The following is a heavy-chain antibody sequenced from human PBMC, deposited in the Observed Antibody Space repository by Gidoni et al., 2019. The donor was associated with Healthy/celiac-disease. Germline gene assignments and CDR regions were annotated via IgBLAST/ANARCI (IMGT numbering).Heavy chain of an antibody. J-gene: IGHJ3*02. CDR1: GGTFSSYT. CDR2: IIPILGIA. V-gene: IGHV1-69*02. CDR3: ARSHSIAALRAFDI. Sequence: QVQLVQSGAEVKKPGSSVKVSCKASGGTFSSYTISWVRQAPGQGLEWMGRIIPILGIANYAQKFQGRVTITADKSTSTAYMELSSLRSEDTAVYYCARSHSIAALRAFDIWGQGTMVTVSS. D-gene: IGHD6-6*01.